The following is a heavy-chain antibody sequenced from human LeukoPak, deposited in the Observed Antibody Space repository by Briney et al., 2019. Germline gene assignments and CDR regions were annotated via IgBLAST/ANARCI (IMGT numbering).Heavy chain of an antibody. V-gene: IGHV4-34*01. CDR3: ARTFSYSSSWYVGYYYYGMDV. D-gene: IGHD6-13*01. CDR1: GGSFSGYY. J-gene: IGHJ6*02. CDR2: INHSGST. Sequence: PSETLSLTCAVYGGSFSGYYWSWIRQPPGKGLEWIGEINHSGSTNYNPSLKSRVTISVDTSKDQFSLKLSSVTAADTAVYYCARTFSYSSSWYVGYYYYGMDVWGQGITVTVSS.